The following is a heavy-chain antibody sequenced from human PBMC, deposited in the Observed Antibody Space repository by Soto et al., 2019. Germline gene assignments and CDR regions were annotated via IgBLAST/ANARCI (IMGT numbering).Heavy chain of an antibody. CDR3: ASHSGSSPEGRYYYGMDV. J-gene: IGHJ6*02. Sequence: QVQLVQSGAEVKKPGSSVKVSCKASGGTFSSYAISWVRQAPGPGLEWMGGIIPIFGTADYAQKFQGRVTITADESTSTAYMELSSLRSEDTAVYYCASHSGSSPEGRYYYGMDVWGQGTTVTVSS. V-gene: IGHV1-69*12. CDR2: IIPIFGTA. CDR1: GGTFSSYA. D-gene: IGHD1-26*01.